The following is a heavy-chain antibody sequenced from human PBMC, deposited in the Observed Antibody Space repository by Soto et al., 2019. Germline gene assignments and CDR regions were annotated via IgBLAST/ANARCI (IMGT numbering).Heavy chain of an antibody. CDR2: IWSDGSNK. V-gene: IGHV3-33*01. D-gene: IGHD5-18*01. CDR1: RFTFSTYG. CDR3: AREGGSGVYSYGYFDY. Sequence: PGGSLRLSCVASRFTFSTYGMHWVRQAPGKGLEWVAVIWSDGSNKFYTDSVKGRFTISRDNSKNTLYLQMNSLRAEDTAVYYCAREGGSGVYSYGYFDYWGQGTLVTVSS. J-gene: IGHJ4*02.